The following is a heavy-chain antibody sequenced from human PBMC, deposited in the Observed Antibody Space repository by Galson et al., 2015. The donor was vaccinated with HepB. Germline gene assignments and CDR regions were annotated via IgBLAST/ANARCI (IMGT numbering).Heavy chain of an antibody. D-gene: IGHD5-12*01. J-gene: IGHJ4*02. CDR1: GFTFNSYA. Sequence: SLRLSCAASGFTFNSYAMHWVRQAHGKGLQWVAVITYDGTNKFYARSVKGRFTISRDNSGNTLFLHMNSLRPEDTALYYCVKGGGYSAIRGRGGFDSWGQGALVTVSS. V-gene: IGHV3-30*04. CDR3: VKGGGYSAIRGRGGFDS. CDR2: ITYDGTNK.